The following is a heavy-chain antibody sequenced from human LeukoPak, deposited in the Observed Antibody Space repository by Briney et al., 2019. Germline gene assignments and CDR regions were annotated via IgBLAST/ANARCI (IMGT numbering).Heavy chain of an antibody. CDR1: GGSISSGGYY. CDR3: ARDPFYDILTGGYGMDV. D-gene: IGHD3-9*01. V-gene: IGHV4-31*03. Sequence: SSETLSLTCTVSGGSISSGGYYWSWIRQHPGKGLEWIGYIYYSGSTYYNPSLKSRVTISVDTSKNQFSLKLSSVTAADTAVYYCARDPFYDILTGGYGMDVWGQGTTVTVSS. J-gene: IGHJ6*02. CDR2: IYYSGST.